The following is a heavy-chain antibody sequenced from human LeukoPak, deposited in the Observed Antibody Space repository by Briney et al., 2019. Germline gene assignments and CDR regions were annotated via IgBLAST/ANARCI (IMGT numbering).Heavy chain of an antibody. V-gene: IGHV4-38-2*02. CDR3: ATLGYSYGTDY. Sequence: PSETLSLTCTVSGYSLSSVYYWGWIRQPPGKGLEWIGSIYHSGSTYYNPSLKSRLTISVDTSKNQFSLKLSSVSAADTAVYYCATLGYSYGTDYWGQGTLVTVSS. J-gene: IGHJ4*02. CDR1: GYSLSSVYY. CDR2: IYHSGST. D-gene: IGHD5-18*01.